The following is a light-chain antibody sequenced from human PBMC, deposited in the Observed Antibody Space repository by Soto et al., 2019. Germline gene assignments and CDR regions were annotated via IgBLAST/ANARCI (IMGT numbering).Light chain of an antibody. CDR3: CSYAGSYV. J-gene: IGLJ1*01. CDR1: SSDVGSYNL. V-gene: IGLV2-23*01. CDR2: EGS. Sequence: QSALTQPDSVSGSPGQSITISCTGTSSDVGSYNLVSWYQQYPGKAPKLMIYEGSKRPSGVSNRFSGSKSGNTASLTISGLQAEDEADYYCCSYAGSYVFGTGTKLTVL.